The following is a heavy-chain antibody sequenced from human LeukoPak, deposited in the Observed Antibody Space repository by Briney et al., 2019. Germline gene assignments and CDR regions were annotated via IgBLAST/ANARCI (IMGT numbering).Heavy chain of an antibody. Sequence: GGSLRLSCAASGFTFDDYAMHWVRQAPGKGLEWVSGISWNSDSIGYADSVKGRFTISRDNAKNSLYLQMNSLRAEDTALYYCAKEISPSYDSNPFDIWGQGTMVTVSS. V-gene: IGHV3-9*01. CDR2: ISWNSDSI. CDR3: AKEISPSYDSNPFDI. CDR1: GFTFDDYA. D-gene: IGHD3-22*01. J-gene: IGHJ3*02.